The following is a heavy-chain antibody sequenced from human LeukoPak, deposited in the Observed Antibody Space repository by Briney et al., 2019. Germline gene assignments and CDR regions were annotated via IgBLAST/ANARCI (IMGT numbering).Heavy chain of an antibody. CDR2: ISYDGSNK. J-gene: IGHJ6*02. CDR3: ARDDGLVGVGATIPIARYGMDV. V-gene: IGHV3-30-3*01. D-gene: IGHD1-26*01. Sequence: GGSLRLSCVVSGFTFSSYAMHWVRQAPGKGLEWVAVISYDGSNKYYADSVKGRFTISRDNSKNTLYLQMNSLRAEDTAVYYCARDDGLVGVGATIPIARYGMDVWGQGTTVTVSS. CDR1: GFTFSSYA.